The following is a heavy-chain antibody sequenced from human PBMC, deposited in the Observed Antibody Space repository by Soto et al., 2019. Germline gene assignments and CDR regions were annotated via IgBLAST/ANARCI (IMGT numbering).Heavy chain of an antibody. J-gene: IGHJ1*01. V-gene: IGHV3-23*01. CDR2: ISGSGDKT. D-gene: IGHD2-8*01. CDR3: ARESKWYGGQYFQD. CDR1: GFTFKYYA. Sequence: EVQLLQSGGGLEQRGTSLRLSCVASGFTFKYYAMTWVRQAPGKGLEWVSTISGSGDKTDYADSVKGRFRVSRDNSKDTLYLQMDSLRADDTALYYCARESKWYGGQYFQDSGQGTLVTVSS.